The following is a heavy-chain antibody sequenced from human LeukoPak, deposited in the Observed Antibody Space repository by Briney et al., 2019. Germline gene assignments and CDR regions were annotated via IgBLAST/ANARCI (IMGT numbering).Heavy chain of an antibody. CDR1: GYTFTSYG. CDR3: ARDQAMVRGIIITGDAFDI. D-gene: IGHD3-10*01. CDR2: ISAYNGNT. Sequence: ASVKVSYKASGYTFTSYGISWVRQAPGQGLEWMGWISAYNGNTNYAQKLQGRVTMTTDTSTSTAYMELRSLRSDDTAVYYCARDQAMVRGIIITGDAFDIWGQGTMVTVSS. V-gene: IGHV1-18*01. J-gene: IGHJ3*02.